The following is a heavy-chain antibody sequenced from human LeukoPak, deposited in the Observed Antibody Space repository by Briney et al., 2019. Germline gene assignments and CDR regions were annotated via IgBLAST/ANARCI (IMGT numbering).Heavy chain of an antibody. CDR3: ARWSSGSSGWHYYYYGMDV. J-gene: IGHJ6*02. V-gene: IGHV4-59*08. CDR1: GGSISSYY. D-gene: IGHD6-19*01. Sequence: SETLSLTCTVSGGSISSYYWSWIRQPPGKGLEWIGYIYYSGSTNYNPSLKSRVTISVDTSKNQFSLKLSSVTAADTAVYYCARWSSGSSGWHYYYYGMDVWGQGTTVTVSS. CDR2: IYYSGST.